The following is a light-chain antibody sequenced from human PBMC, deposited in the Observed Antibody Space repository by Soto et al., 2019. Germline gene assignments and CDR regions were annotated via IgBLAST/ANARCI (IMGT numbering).Light chain of an antibody. CDR2: EVS. CDR3: SSSNSSGTSVV. CDR1: STDVGGYNY. J-gene: IGLJ2*01. Sequence: QSVLTQPASVSGSPGQSITISCTGASTDVGGYNYVSWYQHHPGQAPKLMIYEVSNRPSGVSNRFSASKTGNTASLTISGRLAEEEADYYCSSSNSSGTSVVFGGGTQLTVL. V-gene: IGLV2-14*01.